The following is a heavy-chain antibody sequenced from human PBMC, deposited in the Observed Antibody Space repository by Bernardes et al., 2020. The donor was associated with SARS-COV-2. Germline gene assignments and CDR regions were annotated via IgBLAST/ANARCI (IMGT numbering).Heavy chain of an antibody. CDR1: GFALGDFA. CDR3: TRERYSNGYVGGY. CDR2: LKSKAPGGTT. D-gene: IGHD5-18*01. J-gene: IGHJ4*02. V-gene: IGHV3-49*04. Sequence: YLSPSRTTSGFALGDFAMNWVRQAPGKGLEWVGLLKSKAPGGTTEYAASVKGRFTISRDDSKGIAYLQMHSLKTEDTAVYYCTRERYSNGYVGGYWGQGTLVTVSS.